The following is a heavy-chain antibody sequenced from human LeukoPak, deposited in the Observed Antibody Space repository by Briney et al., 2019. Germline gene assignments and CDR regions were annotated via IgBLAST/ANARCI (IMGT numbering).Heavy chain of an antibody. CDR1: GGSISSYY. V-gene: IGHV4-4*07. Sequence: PSETLSLTCTVSGGSISSYYWSWIRQPAGKGLEWIGRIYTSGSTNYNPSLKSRVTISVDTSKNQFSLKLSSVTAADTAVYYCARDDYYDSSGPLGYYFDYWGQGTLVTVSS. CDR3: ARDDYYDSSGPLGYYFDY. CDR2: IYTSGST. D-gene: IGHD3-22*01. J-gene: IGHJ4*02.